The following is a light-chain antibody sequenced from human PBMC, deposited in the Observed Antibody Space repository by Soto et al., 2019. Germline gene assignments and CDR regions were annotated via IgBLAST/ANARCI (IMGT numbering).Light chain of an antibody. Sequence: QSALTQPASVSGSPGQSITISCTGTSRDVGGYNYVSWFQRHPGKAPKLMIYEVSNRPSGVSSRFSASKSGNTASLTISGLQAEDEADYYCSSYTSSSSLYVFGAGTKVTVL. J-gene: IGLJ1*01. CDR1: SRDVGGYNY. CDR2: EVS. V-gene: IGLV2-14*01. CDR3: SSYTSSSSLYV.